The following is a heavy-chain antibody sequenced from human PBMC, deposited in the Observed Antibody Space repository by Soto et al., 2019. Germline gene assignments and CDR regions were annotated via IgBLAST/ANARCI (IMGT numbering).Heavy chain of an antibody. Sequence: SVKVSCKASGGTFSSYAISWVRQAPGQGLEWMGGIIPIFGTANYAQKFQGRVTITADESTSTAYMELSSLRSEDTAVYYCARVPNYYYYYGMDGWGQGTTVTVSS. CDR1: GGTFSSYA. V-gene: IGHV1-69*13. CDR2: IIPIFGTA. CDR3: ARVPNYYYYYGMDG. J-gene: IGHJ6*02.